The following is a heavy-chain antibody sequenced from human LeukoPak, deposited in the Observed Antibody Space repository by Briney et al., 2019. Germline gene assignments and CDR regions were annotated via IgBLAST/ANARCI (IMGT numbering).Heavy chain of an antibody. CDR1: GFTFSNYA. Sequence: GGSLRLSCAASGFTFSNYAMNWVRQAPGKGLEWVSAISGSGGNTYYSDSVKGRFTISRDNSKNTLYLQMNSLRAEDTAIYYCAKGPMGRGFDYWGQGTLVTVSS. CDR3: AKGPMGRGFDY. D-gene: IGHD3-10*01. V-gene: IGHV3-23*01. J-gene: IGHJ4*02. CDR2: ISGSGGNT.